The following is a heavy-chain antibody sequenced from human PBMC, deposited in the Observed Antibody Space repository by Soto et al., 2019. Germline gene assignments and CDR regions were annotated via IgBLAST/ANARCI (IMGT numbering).Heavy chain of an antibody. D-gene: IGHD5-12*01. Sequence: GASVKVSCKASGYTFTSYDINWVRQATGQGLEWMGWMNPNSGNTGYAQKFQGRVTMTRNTSISTAYMELSSLRSEDTAVYYCARGYHSLVAGKYYYYYGMDVWGQGTTVTVSS. CDR1: GYTFTSYD. CDR3: ARGYHSLVAGKYYYYYGMDV. J-gene: IGHJ6*02. CDR2: MNPNSGNT. V-gene: IGHV1-8*01.